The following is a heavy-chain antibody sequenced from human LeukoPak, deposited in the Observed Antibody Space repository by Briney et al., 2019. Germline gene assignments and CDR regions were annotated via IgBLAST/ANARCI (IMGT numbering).Heavy chain of an antibody. CDR1: GYTFTGYY. J-gene: IGHJ4*02. D-gene: IGHD6-6*01. V-gene: IGHV1-8*02. CDR2: MNPNSGNT. CDR3: ARGRDSSSSNGDY. Sequence: ASVKVSCKASGYTFTGYYMHWVRQATGQGLEWMGWMNPNSGNTGYAQKFQGRVTMTRNTSISTAYMELSSLRSEDTAVYYCARGRDSSSSNGDYWGQGTLVTVSS.